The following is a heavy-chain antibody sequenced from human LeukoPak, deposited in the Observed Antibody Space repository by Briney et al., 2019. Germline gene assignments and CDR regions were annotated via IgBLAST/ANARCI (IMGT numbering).Heavy chain of an antibody. J-gene: IGHJ4*02. CDR2: ISSSGDST. D-gene: IGHD4-23*01. V-gene: IGHV3-64*01. CDR3: ASSYGSNKNPFEY. Sequence: GGSLRLSCAASGFTFSSYAMHWVRQAPGEGLEYVSAISSSGDSTYYANSVRGRFTISRDNSKNTLYLQMGSLRAEDTAVYYCASSYGSNKNPFEYWGQGTLVTVSS. CDR1: GFTFSSYA.